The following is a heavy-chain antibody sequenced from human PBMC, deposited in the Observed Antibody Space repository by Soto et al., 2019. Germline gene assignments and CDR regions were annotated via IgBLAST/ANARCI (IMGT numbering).Heavy chain of an antibody. CDR1: GFTVSSYY. J-gene: IGHJ4*02. Sequence: EVQLVETGGGLIQPGGSLRLSCAASGFTVSSYYMNWVRQAPGKGLEWLSIIYSDGTKHYADSVKGRFTIVCDNSKNTLYLQMNSLRAEDTAVYYCAFFGNWGQGTLVTVSS. D-gene: IGHD2-15*01. CDR2: IYSDGTK. CDR3: AFFGN. V-gene: IGHV3-53*02.